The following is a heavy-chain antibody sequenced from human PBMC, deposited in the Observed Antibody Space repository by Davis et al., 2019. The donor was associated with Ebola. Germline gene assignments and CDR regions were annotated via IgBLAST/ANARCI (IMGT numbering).Heavy chain of an antibody. D-gene: IGHD3-10*01. CDR3: ARLYYGSGSYYNWFDP. CDR1: GGSNSTDY. V-gene: IGHV4-59*08. CDR2: ISYTGST. Sequence: MPSETLSLTCTVSGGSNSTDYWSWIRQPPGKGLEWIGYISYTGSTNFNPSLKSRVTISVDTSKNQVSLKLSSVTAADTAVYYCARLYYGSGSYYNWFDPWGQGTLVTVSS. J-gene: IGHJ5*02.